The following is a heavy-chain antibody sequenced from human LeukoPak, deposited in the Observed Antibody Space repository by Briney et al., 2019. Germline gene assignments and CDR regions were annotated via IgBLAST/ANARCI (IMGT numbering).Heavy chain of an antibody. J-gene: IGHJ5*01. CDR3: AKDGASRGDYHWFDS. CDR2: LDDSGGST. V-gene: IGHV3-23*01. Sequence: GGSLKLSCAVSGFTFRSYAMNWVRQAPGKVLEWVSSLDDSGGSTYYADSVKGRFTISRDNSKNTLYLQMNSLRVEDTAVYYCAKDGASRGDYHWFDSWGQGTLVAVSS. D-gene: IGHD4-17*01. CDR1: GFTFRSYA.